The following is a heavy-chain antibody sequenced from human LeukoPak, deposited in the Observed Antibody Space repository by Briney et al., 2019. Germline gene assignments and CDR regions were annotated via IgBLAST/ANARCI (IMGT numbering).Heavy chain of an antibody. J-gene: IGHJ4*02. CDR1: GGSINNYY. CDR2: IYYSGST. D-gene: IGHD3-9*01. V-gene: IGHV4-59*08. CDR3: ARHGSVAYYDILTGYGARGYFDY. Sequence: SETLSLTCTVSGGSINNYYWTWIRQPPGKGLEWIGYIYYSGSTNYNPSLKSRVTISIDTSTHQFSLELSSVTAADTAVYYCARHGSVAYYDILTGYGARGYFDYWGQGTLVTVSS.